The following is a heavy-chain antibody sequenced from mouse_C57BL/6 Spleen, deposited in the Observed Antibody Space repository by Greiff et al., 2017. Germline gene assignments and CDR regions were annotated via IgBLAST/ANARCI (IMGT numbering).Heavy chain of an antibody. Sequence: QVTLKESGPGILQSSQTLSLTCSFSGFSLSTSGMGVSWIRQPSGKGLEWLAHIYWDDDKRYNPSLKSRLTISKDTSRHQVFLKITSVDTADTATYYCARSTTVVPVDYWGQGTTLTVAS. CDR3: ARSTTVVPVDY. V-gene: IGHV8-12*01. CDR2: IYWDDDK. J-gene: IGHJ2*01. D-gene: IGHD1-1*01. CDR1: GFSLSTSGMG.